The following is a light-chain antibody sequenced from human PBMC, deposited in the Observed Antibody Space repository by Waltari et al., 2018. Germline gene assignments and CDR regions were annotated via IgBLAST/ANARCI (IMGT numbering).Light chain of an antibody. J-gene: IGKJ3*01. CDR2: DAS. CDR3: QQRSNWPPGFT. CDR1: QSVSSY. V-gene: IGKV3-11*01. Sequence: EIVLTQSPATLSLSPGERATLSCRASQSVSSYLAWYHQKPGQAPRLLIYDASNRATGIPARFSGSGSGTDFTLTISSLEPEDCAVYYCQQRSNWPPGFTFGPGTKVDIK.